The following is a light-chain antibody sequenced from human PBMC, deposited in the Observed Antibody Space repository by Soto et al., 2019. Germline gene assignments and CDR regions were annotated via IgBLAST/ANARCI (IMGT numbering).Light chain of an antibody. CDR3: CSYAGGYSHAV. CDR2: DVS. CDR1: SSDVGTYNN. V-gene: IGLV2-11*01. Sequence: QSALTQPRSVSGPPGQSVSISCSGTSSDVGTYNNVSWYQQHPVKAPKLMIYDVSKRPSGVPDRFSGSKSGNTASLTISGLQAEDEADYYCCSYAGGYSHAVFGGGTQLTVL. J-gene: IGLJ2*01.